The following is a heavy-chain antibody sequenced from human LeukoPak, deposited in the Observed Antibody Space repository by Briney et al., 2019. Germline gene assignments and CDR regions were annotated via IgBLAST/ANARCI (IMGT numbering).Heavy chain of an antibody. CDR1: GFTFSSYA. Sequence: GSLPLSCAASGFTFSSYAMSWVRQAPGKGLDWVAAISASGGSTYYPDSVKGRFTISRDNSKNTLYLQMNSLRAEDTAVYYCAKATYYYDGSGYWIFDNWGQGTLVAVSS. CDR2: ISASGGST. V-gene: IGHV3-23*01. J-gene: IGHJ4*02. CDR3: AKATYYYDGSGYWIFDN. D-gene: IGHD3-22*01.